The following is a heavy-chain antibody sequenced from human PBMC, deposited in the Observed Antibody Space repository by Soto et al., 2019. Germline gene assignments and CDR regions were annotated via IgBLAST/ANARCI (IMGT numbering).Heavy chain of an antibody. Sequence: SVKVSCKASGGTFSSYTISWVRQAPGQGLEWMGRIIPILGIANYAQKFQGRVTITADKSTSTAYMELSSLRSEDTAVYYCARGVSSSPGVKKSRNPLDYWGQGTLVTVSS. CDR2: IIPILGIA. J-gene: IGHJ4*02. V-gene: IGHV1-69*02. CDR3: ARGVSSSPGVKKSRNPLDY. CDR1: GGTFSSYT. D-gene: IGHD6-6*01.